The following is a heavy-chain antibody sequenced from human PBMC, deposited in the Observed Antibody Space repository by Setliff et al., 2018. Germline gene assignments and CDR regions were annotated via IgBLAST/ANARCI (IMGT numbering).Heavy chain of an antibody. CDR2: IIPIFGTA. D-gene: IGHD5-12*01. CDR3: ARVDGYNSAFDI. CDR1: GGTFSSYA. J-gene: IGHJ3*02. V-gene: IGHV1-69*05. Sequence: ASVKVSCKASGGTFSSYAISWVRQAPGQGLEWMGGIIPIFGTANYAQKFQGIVTITTDESTSTAYMELSSLRSEDTAVYYCARVDGYNSAFDIWGQGHAGHRLL.